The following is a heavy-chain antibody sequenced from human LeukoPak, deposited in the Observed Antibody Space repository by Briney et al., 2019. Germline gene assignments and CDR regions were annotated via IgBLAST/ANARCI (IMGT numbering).Heavy chain of an antibody. Sequence: GGPLRLSCAASGFTFSSYGMSWVRQAPGKGLEWVSAISGSGGSTYYADSVKGRFTISRDNSKNTLYLQMNSLRAEDTAVYYCAKYSSSWFYYYYMDVWGKGTTVTISS. J-gene: IGHJ6*03. V-gene: IGHV3-23*01. CDR3: AKYSSSWFYYYYMDV. CDR1: GFTFSSYG. CDR2: ISGSGGST. D-gene: IGHD6-13*01.